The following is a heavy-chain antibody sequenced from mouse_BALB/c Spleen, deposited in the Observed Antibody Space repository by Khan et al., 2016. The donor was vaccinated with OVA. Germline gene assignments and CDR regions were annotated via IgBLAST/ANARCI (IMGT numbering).Heavy chain of an antibody. J-gene: IGHJ2*01. Sequence: QVRLQQSGAELAKPGASVKMSCKASGYTFINYWILWVKQRPGQGLEWIGYINPSTAYTEYNQNFKDKATLTADKSSRTAYMQLSSLTSEYSAVYYCARRGLRWDFDYWGQGTPLTVSS. D-gene: IGHD1-1*01. V-gene: IGHV1-7*01. CDR3: ARRGLRWDFDY. CDR2: INPSTAYT. CDR1: GYTFINYW.